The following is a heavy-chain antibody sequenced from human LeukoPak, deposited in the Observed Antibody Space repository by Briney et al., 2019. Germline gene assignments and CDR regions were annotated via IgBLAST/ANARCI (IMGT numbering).Heavy chain of an antibody. V-gene: IGHV4-4*02. J-gene: IGHJ5*02. CDR2: IYHSGST. Sequence: PSETLSLTCAVSGGSISSSNWWSWVRQPPGKGLEWIGQIYHSGSTNYNPSLKSRVTISVDTSKNQLSLKLSSVTAADTAVYYCARESNYHGSGTGWFDPWGQGTLVTVSS. D-gene: IGHD3-10*01. CDR1: GGSISSSNW. CDR3: ARESNYHGSGTGWFDP.